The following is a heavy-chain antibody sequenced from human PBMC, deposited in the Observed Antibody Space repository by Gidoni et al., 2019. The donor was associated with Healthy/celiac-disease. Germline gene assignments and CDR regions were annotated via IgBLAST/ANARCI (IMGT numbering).Heavy chain of an antibody. V-gene: IGHV4-39*01. CDR1: GGSISSSSYY. D-gene: IGHD3-3*01. Sequence: QLQLQESGPGLVKPSETLSLTCTVPGGSISSSSYYWGWIRQPPGKGLEGIGSIYYSGRTYYNPSLKSRVTISVDTSKNQFSLKLSSVTAADTAVYYCARQRFLEWLLRWFDPWGQGTLVTVSS. CDR2: IYYSGRT. CDR3: ARQRFLEWLLRWFDP. J-gene: IGHJ5*02.